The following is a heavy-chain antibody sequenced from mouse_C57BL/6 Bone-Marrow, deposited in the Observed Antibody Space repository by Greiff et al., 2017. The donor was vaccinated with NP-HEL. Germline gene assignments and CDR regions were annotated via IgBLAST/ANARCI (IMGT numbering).Heavy chain of an antibody. Sequence: VQLQQSGAELVRPGASVKLSCTASGFNITDDYMHWVKQRPEQGLEWIGWIDPENGDTEYASKFPGKATITADTSSNTAYLQLSSLTSEDTAVYYCTTRGITTVVARYFDVWGTGTTVTVSS. CDR2: IDPENGDT. D-gene: IGHD1-1*01. CDR3: TTRGITTVVARYFDV. V-gene: IGHV14-4*01. CDR1: GFNITDDY. J-gene: IGHJ1*03.